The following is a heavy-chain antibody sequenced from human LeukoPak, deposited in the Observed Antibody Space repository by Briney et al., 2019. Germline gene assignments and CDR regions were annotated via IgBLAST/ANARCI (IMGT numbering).Heavy chain of an antibody. J-gene: IGHJ4*02. CDR3: ARELVTPNFDY. CDR2: ISDDSNTI. CDR1: GFIFRTYS. V-gene: IGHV3-48*02. D-gene: IGHD5-18*01. Sequence: GGSQRLSCAASGFIFRTYSMNWVRQAPGKALEWVSYISDDSNTISYADSVKGRFSVSRDNAKNSMFLQMHSLRDEDTAVYFCARELVTPNFDYWGQGTLVTVSS.